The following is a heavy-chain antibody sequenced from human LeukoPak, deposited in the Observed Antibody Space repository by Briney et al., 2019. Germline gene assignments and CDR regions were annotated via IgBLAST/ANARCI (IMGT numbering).Heavy chain of an antibody. V-gene: IGHV1-2*02. CDR2: INPNSGGT. J-gene: IGHJ4*02. Sequence: ASVKLSCKASGYTFTGYYMHWVRQAPGQGLEWMGWINPNSGGTNFAQNFQGRVTMTRDTSISTAYMELRRLRSDDTAVYYCARDQGGYYSSSWVFDYWGQGTLVTVSS. CDR1: GYTFTGYY. CDR3: ARDQGGYYSSSWVFDY. D-gene: IGHD6-13*01.